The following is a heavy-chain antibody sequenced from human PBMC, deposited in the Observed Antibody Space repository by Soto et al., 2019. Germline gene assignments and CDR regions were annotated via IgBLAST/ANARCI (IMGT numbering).Heavy chain of an antibody. J-gene: IGHJ6*03. CDR1: GYTFTSYA. V-gene: IGHV1-3*01. Sequence: ASVKVSFKASGYTFTSYAMHWVRQAPGQRLEWMGWINAGNGNTKYSQKFQGRVTITRDTSASTAYMELSSLRSEDTAVYYCARTIWSGYSYYMDVWGKGTTVTVSS. CDR2: INAGNGNT. CDR3: ARTIWSGYSYYMDV. D-gene: IGHD3-3*01.